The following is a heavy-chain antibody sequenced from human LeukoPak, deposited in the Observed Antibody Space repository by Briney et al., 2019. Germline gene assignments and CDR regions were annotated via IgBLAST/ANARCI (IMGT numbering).Heavy chain of an antibody. CDR3: ATTGGDIYYYYMDV. J-gene: IGHJ6*03. Sequence: ATVKVSCKASGDTFSRYAISWVRQAPGQGLEWMGGIIPVLSTANYAQKFQDRVTITADESTSTTYMELSSLKSEDTAVYYCATTGGDIYYYYMDVWGKGTTVTISS. D-gene: IGHD3-16*01. CDR1: GDTFSRYA. CDR2: IIPVLSTA. V-gene: IGHV1-69*13.